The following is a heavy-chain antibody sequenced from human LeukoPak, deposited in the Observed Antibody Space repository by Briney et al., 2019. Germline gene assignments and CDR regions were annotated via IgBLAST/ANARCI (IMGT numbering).Heavy chain of an antibody. Sequence: SETLSLTCAVYGGSFSGYYWSWIRQPPGKGLEWIGEINHSRSTNYNPSLKSRVTISVDTSKNQFSLKLCSVTAADTAVYYCARGSRKKWLVPLVKVLDVWGKGTTVTVSS. J-gene: IGHJ6*04. D-gene: IGHD6-19*01. CDR3: ARGSRKKWLVPLVKVLDV. V-gene: IGHV4-34*01. CDR1: GGSFSGYY. CDR2: INHSRST.